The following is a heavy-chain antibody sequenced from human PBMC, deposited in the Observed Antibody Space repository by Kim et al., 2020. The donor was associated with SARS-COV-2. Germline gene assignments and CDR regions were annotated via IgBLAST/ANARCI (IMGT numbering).Heavy chain of an antibody. CDR1: GYTFTSYA. D-gene: IGHD2-15*01. J-gene: IGHJ4*02. Sequence: ASVKVSCKASGYTFTSYAMHWVRQAPGQRLEWMGWINAGNGNTKYSQKFQGRVTITRDTSASTAYMELSSLRSEDTAVYYCARGLLDSTYYFDYWGQGTLVTVSS. CDR3: ARGLLDSTYYFDY. V-gene: IGHV1-3*01. CDR2: INAGNGNT.